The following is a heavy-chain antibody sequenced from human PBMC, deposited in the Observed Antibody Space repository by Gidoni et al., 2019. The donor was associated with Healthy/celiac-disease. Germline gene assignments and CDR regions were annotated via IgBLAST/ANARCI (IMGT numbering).Heavy chain of an antibody. J-gene: IGHJ5*02. D-gene: IGHD6-13*01. CDR1: GYTFTSYG. CDR3: TYSSSWWQINWFDP. Sequence: QVQLVQSGAEVKKPGASVKVSCKASGYTFTSYGISWVRQAPGQGLEWMGWISAYNGNTNYAQKLQGRVTMTTDTSTSTAYMVLRSLRSDDTAVYYCTYSSSWWQINWFDPWGQGTLVTVSS. V-gene: IGHV1-18*01. CDR2: ISAYNGNT.